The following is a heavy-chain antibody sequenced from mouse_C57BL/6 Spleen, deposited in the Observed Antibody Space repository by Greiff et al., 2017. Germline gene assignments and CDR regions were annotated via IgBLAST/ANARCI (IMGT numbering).Heavy chain of an antibody. CDR1: GYTFTSYW. J-gene: IGHJ1*03. CDR2: IDPSDSET. Sequence: VQLQQPGAELVRPGSSVKLSCKASGYTFTSYWMHWVKQRPIQGLEWIGNIDPSDSETHYNQKFKDKATLTVDKSSSTAYMQLSSLTSEDSAVYYCARGDNWDGYFDVWGTGTTVTVSS. V-gene: IGHV1-52*01. D-gene: IGHD4-1*01. CDR3: ARGDNWDGYFDV.